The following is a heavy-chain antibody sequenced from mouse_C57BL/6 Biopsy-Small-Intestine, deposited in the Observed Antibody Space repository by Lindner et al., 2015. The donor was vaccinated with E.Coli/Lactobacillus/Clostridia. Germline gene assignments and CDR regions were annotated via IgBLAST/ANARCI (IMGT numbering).Heavy chain of an antibody. V-gene: IGHV1-42*01. D-gene: IGHD2-4*01. CDR3: ARDYPWFAY. J-gene: IGHJ3*01. CDR1: GYSFTGYY. Sequence: QLQESGPELVKPGASVKISCKASGYSFTGYYMNWVKQSPEKSLEWIGEINPSTGGTTYNQKFKAKATLTVDKSSSTAYMQLESLTSEDSAVYYCARDYPWFAYWGQGTLVTVSA. CDR2: INPSTGGT.